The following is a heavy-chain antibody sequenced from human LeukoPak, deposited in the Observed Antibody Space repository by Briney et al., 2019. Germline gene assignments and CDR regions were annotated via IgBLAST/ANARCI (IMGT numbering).Heavy chain of an antibody. CDR2: ISAYYGNT. V-gene: IGHV1-18*01. CDR1: GCTFISCG. D-gene: IGHD3-22*01. J-gene: IGHJ6*02. CDR3: ARIRGRPYYDDSSGYPQTGYGMDV. Sequence: ASVNVSCKASGCTFISCGISWVRQAPGQGLEWMGWISAYYGNTNYAHKPQGKLTLTTHESTSTAYRELRSLRSDDTAVYYCARIRGRPYYDDSSGYPQTGYGMDVWGQGTTVTVSS.